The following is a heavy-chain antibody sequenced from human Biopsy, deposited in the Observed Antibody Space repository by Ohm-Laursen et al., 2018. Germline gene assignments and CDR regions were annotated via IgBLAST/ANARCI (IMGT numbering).Heavy chain of an antibody. CDR3: ARDPLNGHKHFDY. CDR1: SYTFTDYN. V-gene: IGHV1-2*02. J-gene: IGHJ4*02. D-gene: IGHD2-8*01. Sequence: ASVKVSCKASSYTFTDYNIHWMRQAPGQGLEWLGYINCKTGATNYAQKFQGTVTMTRDTSISTDYLALGSLRSAGTAIYYCARDPLNGHKHFDYWGQGTLVTVSS. CDR2: INCKTGAT.